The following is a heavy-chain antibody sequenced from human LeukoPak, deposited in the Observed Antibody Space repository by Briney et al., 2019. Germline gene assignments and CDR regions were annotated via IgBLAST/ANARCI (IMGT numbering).Heavy chain of an antibody. CDR2: LNQDGSAK. D-gene: IGHD4-17*01. J-gene: IGHJ4*02. CDR3: AICYSDHSDYLDY. V-gene: IGHV3-7*03. CDR1: GFTFTNYW. Sequence: GGSLRLSCAASGFTFTNYWMSWVRQSPGKGLEWVVNLNQDGSAKYYVDSVKGRFTISRDNAKNSLYLQMNSLRTDDTAVYYCAICYSDHSDYLDYWGQGTLVTVSS.